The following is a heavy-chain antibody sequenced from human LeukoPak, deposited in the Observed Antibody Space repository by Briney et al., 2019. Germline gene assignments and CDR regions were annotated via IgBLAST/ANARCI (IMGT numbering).Heavy chain of an antibody. CDR3: ARSDYCSSTSCHYFYYYMDV. J-gene: IGHJ6*03. Sequence: SETLSLTCTVSGYPISSGYYWGWIRQPPGKGLEWIGGIYHRGSTYYNPSLKSRVTISVDTSKNQFSLKLNSVTAADTAVYYCARSDYCSSTSCHYFYYYMDVWGKGTTVTVSS. CDR2: IYHRGST. V-gene: IGHV4-38-2*02. CDR1: GYPISSGYY. D-gene: IGHD2-2*01.